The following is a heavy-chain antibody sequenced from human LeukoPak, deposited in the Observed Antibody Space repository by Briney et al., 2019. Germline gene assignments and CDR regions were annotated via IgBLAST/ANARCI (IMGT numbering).Heavy chain of an antibody. V-gene: IGHV3-11*01. CDR2: ISSSGSTI. CDR3: ARVPATVTTSDHYYYYMDV. J-gene: IGHJ6*03. Sequence: PGGSLRLSCAASGFTFSDYYMSWIRQAPGKGLEWVSYISSSGSTIYYADSVKGRFTISRDNAKNSLYLQMNSLRAEDTAVYYCARVPATVTTSDHYYYYMDVWSKGTTVTVSS. CDR1: GFTFSDYY. D-gene: IGHD4-11*01.